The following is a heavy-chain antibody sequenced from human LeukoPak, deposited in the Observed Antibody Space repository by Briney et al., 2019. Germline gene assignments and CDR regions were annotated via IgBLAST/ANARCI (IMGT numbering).Heavy chain of an antibody. V-gene: IGHV3-23*01. CDR3: VYCGGDCYFEPFDY. CDR2: ISRSGGST. Sequence: PGGSLRLSCAASGFTFSSYAMSWLRQAPGKGLELVSAISRSGGSTYYADSVKGRFTISRDNSKNTLYLQMNSLRAEDTAVYYCVYCGGDCYFEPFDYWGQGTMVTVSS. J-gene: IGHJ4*02. D-gene: IGHD2-21*02. CDR1: GFTFSSYA.